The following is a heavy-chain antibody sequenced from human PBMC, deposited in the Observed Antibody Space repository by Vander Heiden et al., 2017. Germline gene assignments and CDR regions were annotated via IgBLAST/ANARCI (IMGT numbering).Heavy chain of an antibody. CDR1: GFTFSSYG. D-gene: IGHD6-19*01. CDR2: ISYDGSNK. V-gene: IGHV3-30*18. J-gene: IGHJ4*02. Sequence: QVQLVEPGGGVVQPRRSLRLSCAASGFTFSSYGMHWVRQAPGKGLEWVAVISYDGSNKYYADSVKGRVTISRDNSKNTLYLQMNSLRAEDTAVYYCAKDPLRGRRAVAGLFDYWGQGTLVTVYS. CDR3: AKDPLRGRRAVAGLFDY.